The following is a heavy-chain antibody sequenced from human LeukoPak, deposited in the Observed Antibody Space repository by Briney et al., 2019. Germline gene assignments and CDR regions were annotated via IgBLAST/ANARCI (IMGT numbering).Heavy chain of an antibody. D-gene: IGHD2-2*01. CDR1: GGSISSSSYY. V-gene: IGHV4-30-2*01. Sequence: SETLSLTCTVSGGSISSSSYYWGWIRQPPGKGLEWIGYIYHSGSTYYNPSLKSRVTISVDRSKNQFSLKLSSVTAADTAVYYCARAIVVVPAAAFDYWGQGTLVTVSS. CDR3: ARAIVVVPAAAFDY. CDR2: IYHSGST. J-gene: IGHJ4*02.